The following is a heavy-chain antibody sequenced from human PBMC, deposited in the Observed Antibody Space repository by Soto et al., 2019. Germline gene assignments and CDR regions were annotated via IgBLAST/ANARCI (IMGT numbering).Heavy chain of an antibody. J-gene: IGHJ4*02. V-gene: IGHV3-64D*06. CDR1: GFTFSVYR. Sequence: GSLRLSCSASGFTFSVYRMHWVRQAPGKGLEYVSGISSNGENTYYADSVKGRFTISRDNSRNTLYFQMSSLRDEDTAVYYCVAGKFLPFDYWGQGTQVTVPS. CDR3: VAGKFLPFDY. CDR2: ISSNGENT.